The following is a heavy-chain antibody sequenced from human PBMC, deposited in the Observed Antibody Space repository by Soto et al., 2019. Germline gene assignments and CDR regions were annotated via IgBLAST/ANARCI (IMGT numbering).Heavy chain of an antibody. D-gene: IGHD2-8*01. Sequence: XSVKVSCKASGYTFTSYGISWVRQAPGQGLEWMGWISAYNGNTNYAQKLQGRVTMTTDTSTSTAYMELRSLRSEDTAVYYCARALGDCTNGVCYLYYYYYSGMDVWGQGTTVTVSS. CDR2: ISAYNGNT. J-gene: IGHJ6*02. CDR1: GYTFTSYG. V-gene: IGHV1-18*01. CDR3: ARALGDCTNGVCYLYYYYYSGMDV.